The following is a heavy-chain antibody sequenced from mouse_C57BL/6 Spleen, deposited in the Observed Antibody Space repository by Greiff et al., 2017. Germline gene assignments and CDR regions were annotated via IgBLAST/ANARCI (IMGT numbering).Heavy chain of an antibody. Sequence: EVQLVESGGGLVQPKGSLTLSCAASGFTFTTYAMHWVRQAPGKGLEWVARIRSKSSNYETYYADAVKDRFTISRDDTQSMLYLQMNNVKTEDTAMYYCVADYDYGNYYAMDYWGQGTSVTVSS. J-gene: IGHJ4*01. CDR3: VADYDYGNYYAMDY. CDR1: GFTFTTYA. V-gene: IGHV10-3*01. D-gene: IGHD2-4*01. CDR2: IRSKSSNYET.